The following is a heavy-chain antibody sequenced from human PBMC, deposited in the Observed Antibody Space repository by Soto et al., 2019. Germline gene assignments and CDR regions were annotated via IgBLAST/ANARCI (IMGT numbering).Heavy chain of an antibody. J-gene: IGHJ4*02. CDR3: ARAPLGIIVAPDF. Sequence: SETLSLTCAVYGGSFSGYYWSWIRQPPGKGLEWIGEVNHSGSTNYNPSLKSRVTVSTDTSISTTYMDLSSLTSEDTAVYYCARAPLGIIVAPDFWGQGTLVTVSS. CDR2: VNHSGST. D-gene: IGHD3-22*01. CDR1: GGSFSGYY. V-gene: IGHV4-34*10.